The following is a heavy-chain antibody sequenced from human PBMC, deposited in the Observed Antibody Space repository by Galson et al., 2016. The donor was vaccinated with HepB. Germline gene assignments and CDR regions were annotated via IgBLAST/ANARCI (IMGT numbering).Heavy chain of an antibody. D-gene: IGHD3-10*01. CDR1: GGSISSGGYY. J-gene: IGHJ6*02. CDR3: ARGSGSYYPYYCFGMDI. V-gene: IGHV4-31*03. Sequence: TLSLTCSVSGGSISSGGYYWSWIRQHPGKGLEWIGYIYYSGGTHYNPSLKSRATISVDMSKNQFSLYLSSVTAADTAVYYCARGSGSYYPYYCFGMDIWGQGTTVTVSS. CDR2: IYYSGGT.